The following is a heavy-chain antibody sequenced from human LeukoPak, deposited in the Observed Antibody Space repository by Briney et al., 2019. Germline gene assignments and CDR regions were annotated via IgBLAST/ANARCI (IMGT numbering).Heavy chain of an antibody. CDR1: GYTFATYG. Sequence: ASVKVSCKASGYTFATYGFCWVRQAPGPGLEWMGWISANTGKTDYAQKFQGRVAMTTDTSTSTAYMELRSLRPDDTAVYFCAKVAGGRMDYWGQGTLVTVSS. CDR2: ISANTGKT. D-gene: IGHD6-13*01. CDR3: AKVAGGRMDY. V-gene: IGHV1-18*01. J-gene: IGHJ4*02.